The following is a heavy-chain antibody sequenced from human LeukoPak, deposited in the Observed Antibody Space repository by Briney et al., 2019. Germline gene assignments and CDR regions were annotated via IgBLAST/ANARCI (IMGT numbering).Heavy chain of an antibody. J-gene: IGHJ4*02. CDR2: ISAYKGHT. CDR3: ARSVATAVWAAAGPNYFDY. Sequence: VASVTVSCKASGYTFTSYGISWVRQAPGQGLEWMGWISAYKGHTNYAQKLQGRVTITTDTSTSTAYMELRSLRSDDTAVYYCARSVATAVWAAAGPNYFDYWGQGTLVTVSS. V-gene: IGHV1-18*01. CDR1: GYTFTSYG. D-gene: IGHD6-13*01.